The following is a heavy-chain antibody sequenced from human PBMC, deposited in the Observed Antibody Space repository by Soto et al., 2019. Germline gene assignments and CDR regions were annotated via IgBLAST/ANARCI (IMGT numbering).Heavy chain of an antibody. Sequence: QVQLVESGGDLVKPGGSLRLSCAASGFTFNDFFMTWLRQAPGRGPEWVASTSNSGNSVYYADSVKGRFTVSRDNAQNTLTLQMTDLRVDDTAVYYCARNTFNWFDPWGQGTLVTVSS. CDR1: GFTFNDFF. CDR3: ARNTFNWFDP. CDR2: TSNSGNSV. V-gene: IGHV3-11*01. J-gene: IGHJ5*02.